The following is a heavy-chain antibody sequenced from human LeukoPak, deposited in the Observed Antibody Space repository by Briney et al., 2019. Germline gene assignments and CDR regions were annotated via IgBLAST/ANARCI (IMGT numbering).Heavy chain of an antibody. Sequence: SETLSLTCAVYGGSFSGYYWSWIRQPPGKGLEWIGEINHSGSTNYNPSLKSRVTIPVDTSKNQFSLKLSSVTAADTAVYYCARGFSSSWYYWFDPWGQGTLVTVSS. CDR3: ARGFSSSWYYWFDP. V-gene: IGHV4-34*01. CDR2: INHSGST. J-gene: IGHJ5*02. D-gene: IGHD6-13*01. CDR1: GGSFSGYY.